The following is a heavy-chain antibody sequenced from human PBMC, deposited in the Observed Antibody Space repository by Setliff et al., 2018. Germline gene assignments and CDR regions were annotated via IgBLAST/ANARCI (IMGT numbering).Heavy chain of an antibody. CDR3: ARGPWKHSAYYYYYYMDV. CDR1: GFTFSTYS. V-gene: IGHV3-23*01. J-gene: IGHJ6*03. Sequence: GGSLRLSCAASGFTFSTYSMSWVRQAPGKGLEWVSAISGDSVYIYYADSVKGRFTISRDNSKNTLYLQMNSLRAEDTAVYYCARGPWKHSAYYYYYYMDVWGKGTTVTVSS. CDR2: ISGDSVYI. D-gene: IGHD1-1*01.